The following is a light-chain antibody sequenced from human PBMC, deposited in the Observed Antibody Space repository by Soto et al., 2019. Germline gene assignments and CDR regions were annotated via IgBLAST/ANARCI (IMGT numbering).Light chain of an antibody. CDR1: QSVGYL. J-gene: IGKJ4*01. V-gene: IGKV3-11*01. CDR3: QQRNFRPEIS. CDR2: DAT. Sequence: EIVLTQSPATLSLSPGERATLACRASQSVGYLLGWYQQKPGQAPRLLIFDATNRATGTPRRFSGSGSGTDFTLTISSLEPEDFTIYYCQQRNFRPEISFGGGTKVEI.